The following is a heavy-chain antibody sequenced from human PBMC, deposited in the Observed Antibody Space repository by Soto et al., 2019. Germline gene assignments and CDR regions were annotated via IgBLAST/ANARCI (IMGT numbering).Heavy chain of an antibody. CDR2: ISYDVSNK. V-gene: IGHV3-30-3*01. J-gene: IGHJ4*02. D-gene: IGHD3-10*01. Sequence: QVQLVESGGGVVQPGRSLRLSCAASGFTFSSYAMHWVRQAPGKGLEWVAVISYDVSNKYYADSVKGRFTISRDNSKNTLYLQMNSLRAEDTAVYYCARGQAGVRGVIIVYWGQGTLVTVSS. CDR3: ARGQAGVRGVIIVY. CDR1: GFTFSSYA.